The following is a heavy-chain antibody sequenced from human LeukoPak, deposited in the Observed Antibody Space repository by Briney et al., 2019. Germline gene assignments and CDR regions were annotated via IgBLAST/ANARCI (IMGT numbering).Heavy chain of an antibody. CDR3: ARPGRGSYYDFDY. Sequence: PGGSLRLSCAASGFTFRNYWMSWVRQAPGKRLEWVANIKQDGSEKFYVDSVKGRFTISRDHAKNSLYLQMNSLRAEDTAVYYCARPGRGSYYDFDYWGQGTLVTVSS. CDR2: IKQDGSEK. J-gene: IGHJ4*02. D-gene: IGHD1-26*01. V-gene: IGHV3-7*01. CDR1: GFTFRNYW.